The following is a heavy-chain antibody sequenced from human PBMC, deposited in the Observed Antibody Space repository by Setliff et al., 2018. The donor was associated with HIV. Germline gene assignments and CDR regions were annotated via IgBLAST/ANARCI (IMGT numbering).Heavy chain of an antibody. CDR3: TAFKAGL. D-gene: IGHD3-3*02. CDR1: GFTFGRYS. CDR2: VGSKADNYAT. J-gene: IGHJ4*02. V-gene: IGHV3-73*01. Sequence: GESLKISCAASGFTFGRYSMNWVRQAPGKGLEWVGRVGSKADNYATMYAASVKGRFTVSRDDSKNTAYLQMDSLKTEDTAAYYCTAFKAGLWGQGTLVTVSS.